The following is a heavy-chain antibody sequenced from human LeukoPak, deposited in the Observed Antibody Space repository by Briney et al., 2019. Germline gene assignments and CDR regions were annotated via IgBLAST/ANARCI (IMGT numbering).Heavy chain of an antibody. V-gene: IGHV4-61*02. Sequence: PSETLSLTCTVSGGSISSGSYYWSWIRQPAGTGLEWIGRIYTSGSTNYNPSLKSRVTISVDTSKNQSSLKLSSVTAADTAVYYCARDAAPRYSSGWYWFDPWGQGTLVTVSS. CDR1: GGSISSGSYY. J-gene: IGHJ5*02. D-gene: IGHD6-19*01. CDR3: ARDAAPRYSSGWYWFDP. CDR2: IYTSGST.